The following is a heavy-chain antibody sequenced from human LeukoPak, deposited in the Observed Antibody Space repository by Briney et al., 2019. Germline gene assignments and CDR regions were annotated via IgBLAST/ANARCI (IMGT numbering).Heavy chain of an antibody. Sequence: GGSLRLSCAASGFTFSSYSMNWVRQAPGKGLEWVSSISSGSSYIYYADSVKGRFTISRDNAKNSLFLQMNSLRAEDTAVYYCARDLYSSSWGLDYWGQGTLVTVSS. CDR1: GFTFSSYS. D-gene: IGHD6-13*01. CDR3: ARDLYSSSWGLDY. J-gene: IGHJ4*02. CDR2: ISSGSSYI. V-gene: IGHV3-21*01.